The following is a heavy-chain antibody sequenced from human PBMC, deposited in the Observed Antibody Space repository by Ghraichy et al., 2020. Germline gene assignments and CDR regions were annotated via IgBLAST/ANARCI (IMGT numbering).Heavy chain of an antibody. CDR3: ARVYYYDSSGLTFDY. V-gene: IGHV4-34*01. D-gene: IGHD3-22*01. CDR2: INHSGST. CDR1: GGSFSGYY. J-gene: IGHJ4*02. Sequence: SETLSLTCAVYGGSFSGYYWSWIRQPPGKGLEWIGEINHSGSTNYNPSLKSRVTISVDTSKNQFSLKLSSVTAADTAVYYCARVYYYDSSGLTFDYWGQGTLVTVSS.